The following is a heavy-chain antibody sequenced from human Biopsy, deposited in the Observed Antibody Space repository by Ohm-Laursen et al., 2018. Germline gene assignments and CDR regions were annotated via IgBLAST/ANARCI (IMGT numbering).Heavy chain of an antibody. CDR2: IIGMFGTA. CDR1: GGPFSSYA. CDR3: ATKLTGYFHH. Sequence: SSVKVSCKASGGPFSSYAVTWVRQAPGQGLEWMGGIIGMFGTADYAQRFQGRVTITADESTSTAYMELSSLRSDDTAVYYCATKLTGYFHHWGQGTLVIVSS. J-gene: IGHJ1*01. D-gene: IGHD3-9*01. V-gene: IGHV1-69*01.